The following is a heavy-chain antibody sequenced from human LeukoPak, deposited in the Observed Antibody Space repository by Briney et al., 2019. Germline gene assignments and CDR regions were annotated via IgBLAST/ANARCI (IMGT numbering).Heavy chain of an antibody. Sequence: GGSLRLSRAASRFTFTSYGMHWVRQAPGKGLEWVAFIRYEGTNKYYADSVKGRFTFSRDNSKNTLYLQMNSLRAEDTAVYYCTKVPARSSLYYYYCYMDVWGKGTTVTVSS. CDR3: TKVPARSSLYYYYCYMDV. CDR1: RFTFTSYG. CDR2: IRYEGTNK. J-gene: IGHJ6*03. V-gene: IGHV3-30*02. D-gene: IGHD2-2*01.